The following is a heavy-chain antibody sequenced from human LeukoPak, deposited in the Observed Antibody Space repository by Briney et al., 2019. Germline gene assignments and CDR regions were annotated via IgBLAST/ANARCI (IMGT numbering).Heavy chain of an antibody. CDR1: GITFSNYE. V-gene: IGHV3-21*01. CDR3: ARSGAAAGTCGY. J-gene: IGHJ4*02. Sequence: GGSLRLSCAASGITFSNYEMNWVRQAPGKGLEWVSSISSSSSYIYYADSVKGRFTISRDNAKNSLYLQMNSLRAEDTAVYYCARSGAAAGTCGYWGQGTLVTVSS. CDR2: ISSSSSYI. D-gene: IGHD6-13*01.